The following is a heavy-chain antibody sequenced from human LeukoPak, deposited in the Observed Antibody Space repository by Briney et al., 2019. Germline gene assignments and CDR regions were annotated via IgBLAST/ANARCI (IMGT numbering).Heavy chain of an antibody. J-gene: IGHJ4*02. V-gene: IGHV3-23*01. D-gene: IGHD3-10*01. CDR3: AKALWFGESNFDY. CDR2: ISGSGGST. Sequence: GGSLRLSCAASGFTFSSYAMSWVRQAPGKGLEWVSAISGSGGSTYYADSVKGRFTISRDNSKNTLYLQMNSLRAEDAAVYYCAKALWFGESNFDYWGQGTLVTVSS. CDR1: GFTFSSYA.